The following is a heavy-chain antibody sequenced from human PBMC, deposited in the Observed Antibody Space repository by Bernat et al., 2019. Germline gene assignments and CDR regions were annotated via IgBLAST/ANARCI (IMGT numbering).Heavy chain of an antibody. V-gene: IGHV3-23*01. Sequence: EVQLLESGGGLVQPGGSLRLSCAASGFTFSSYAMSWVRQAPGKGLEWVSAISGSGGSKYYADSVKGRFKISRDNSKNTLYLKMNSLRAEDTAVYYCAKDRGDGDSEPGANFDYWGQGTLVTVSS. CDR3: AKDRGDGDSEPGANFDY. D-gene: IGHD4-17*01. J-gene: IGHJ4*02. CDR2: ISGSGGSK. CDR1: GFTFSSYA.